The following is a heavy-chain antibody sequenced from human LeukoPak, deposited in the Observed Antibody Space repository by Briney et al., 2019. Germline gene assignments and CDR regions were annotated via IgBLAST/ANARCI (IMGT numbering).Heavy chain of an antibody. Sequence: AETLSLTCTVSGFSISSGYYGGWIRQPQGEGLEWVSAISGSGGSTYYADSVKGRFTISRDNSTNTLYLQMNSLRAEDTAVYYCAKDRGYGGYSQTDYWGQGTLVTVSS. V-gene: IGHV3-23*01. CDR3: AKDRGYGGYSQTDY. J-gene: IGHJ4*02. CDR1: GFSISSGYY. D-gene: IGHD5-12*01. CDR2: ISGSGGST.